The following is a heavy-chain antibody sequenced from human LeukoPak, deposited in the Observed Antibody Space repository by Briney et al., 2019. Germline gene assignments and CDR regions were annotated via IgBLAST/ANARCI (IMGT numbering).Heavy chain of an antibody. CDR3: ATDGAGFDT. CDR2: INIGGTNT. CDR1: GFTFNDYY. V-gene: IGHV3-11*01. Sequence: GGSLRLSCAASGFTFNDYYMSWIRQAPGKGLEWLSYINIGGTNTHYADSVKGRFTISRDNAKESLYLEVNNLRAEDTAVYYCATDGAGFDTWGQGVLVTVSS. J-gene: IGHJ5*02.